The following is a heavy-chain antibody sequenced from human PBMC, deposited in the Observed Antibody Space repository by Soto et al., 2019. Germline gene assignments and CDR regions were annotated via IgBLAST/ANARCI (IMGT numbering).Heavy chain of an antibody. J-gene: IGHJ4*02. Sequence: ASETLSLTCTVSSGSTNSFYWAWIRQPAGKGLEWIGRIHSSGTTNYNPSLSSRVTMSVDPSKNQFSLRLTSVTAADTAVYYCARDRIIGTSYSDYWGQGILVTVSS. CDR1: SGSTNSFY. D-gene: IGHD1-7*01. CDR2: IHSSGTT. CDR3: ARDRIIGTSYSDY. V-gene: IGHV4-4*07.